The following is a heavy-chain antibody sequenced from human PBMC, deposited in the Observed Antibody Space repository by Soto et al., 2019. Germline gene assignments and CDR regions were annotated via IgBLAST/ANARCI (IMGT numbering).Heavy chain of an antibody. J-gene: IGHJ2*01. CDR2: IYYSGST. CDR3: ARLIAAAALHWYFVL. Sequence: QLQLQESGPGLVKPSETLSLTCTVSGGSISSSSYYWGWIRQPPGKGLEWIGSIYYSGSTYYNPSLKSRVTISVDTSKNQFSLKLSSVTAADTAVYYCARLIAAAALHWYFVLWGRGTLVTVSS. D-gene: IGHD6-13*01. V-gene: IGHV4-39*01. CDR1: GGSISSSSYY.